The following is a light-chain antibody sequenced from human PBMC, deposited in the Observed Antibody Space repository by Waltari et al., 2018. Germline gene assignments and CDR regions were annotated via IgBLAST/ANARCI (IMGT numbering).Light chain of an antibody. Sequence: QTVVTQEPSLSVSPGGTVTLTCALSSGSPSPTSYASWYQQRPGQTPRTLVYKAYSRSSGVPDRFSGSILGNKAALIITGAQADDEAVYYCLLYMGSGIWVFGGGTKLTVL. V-gene: IGLV8-61*01. CDR2: KAY. J-gene: IGLJ3*02. CDR3: LLYMGSGIWV. CDR1: SGSPSPTSY.